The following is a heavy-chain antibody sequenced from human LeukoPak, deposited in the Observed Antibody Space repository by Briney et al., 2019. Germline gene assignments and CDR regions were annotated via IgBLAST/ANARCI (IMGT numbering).Heavy chain of an antibody. J-gene: IGHJ4*02. V-gene: IGHV3-23*01. D-gene: IGHD2-2*02. CDR1: GFTFSSYA. Sequence: GGSLRLSCAASGFTFSSYAMSWVRQAPGKGLEWVSAISGSGGSTYYADSVKGRFTISRDNSKNTLYLQMNSLRAEDTAVYYCAKPRSPAYCSSTSCYTRADFDYWGQGTLVTVSS. CDR3: AKPRSPAYCSSTSCYTRADFDY. CDR2: ISGSGGST.